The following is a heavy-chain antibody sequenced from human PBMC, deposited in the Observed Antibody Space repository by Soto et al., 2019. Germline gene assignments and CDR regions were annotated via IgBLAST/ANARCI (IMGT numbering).Heavy chain of an antibody. V-gene: IGHV3-9*01. CDR2: ITWNSDSL. Sequence: EVQLVESGGGLVQPGRSLRLSCAASGFIFEDYAMHWVRQAPGKGLEWVSSITWNSDSLAYTGSVKGRFTISRDNAKNSLYLEMDSLRPEDTALYLCTKSRGVAGRPLDDWGQGTFVTVSS. CDR3: TKSRGVAGRPLDD. D-gene: IGHD6-6*01. CDR1: GFIFEDYA. J-gene: IGHJ4*02.